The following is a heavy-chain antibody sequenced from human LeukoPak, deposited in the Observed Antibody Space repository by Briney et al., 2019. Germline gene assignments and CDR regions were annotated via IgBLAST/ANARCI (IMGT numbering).Heavy chain of an antibody. Sequence: SETLSLTCAVSGGSISSSNWWSWVRQPPGKGLEWIGEIYHSGSTNYNTSPKSRVTISVDKSKNQFSLKLSSVTAADTAVYYCARVIRGALRAAVFDIWGQGTMVTVSS. D-gene: IGHD3-10*01. CDR1: GGSISSSNW. CDR3: ARVIRGALRAAVFDI. J-gene: IGHJ3*02. V-gene: IGHV4-4*02. CDR2: IYHSGST.